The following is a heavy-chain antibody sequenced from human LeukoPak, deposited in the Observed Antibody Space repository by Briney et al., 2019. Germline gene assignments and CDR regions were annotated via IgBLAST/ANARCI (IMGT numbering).Heavy chain of an antibody. J-gene: IGHJ4*02. Sequence: GRSLRLSCAVSGFRFSDYSLHWVRQAPGKGLEWVSGISDSGGTTYYADSVKGRFTISRDNSKNTLYLQMNSLTAEDTAVYYCAKDRRRFWSGYLDYWGQGALVTVSS. D-gene: IGHD3-3*01. CDR3: AKDRRRFWSGYLDY. CDR2: ISDSGGTT. CDR1: GFRFSDYS. V-gene: IGHV3-23*01.